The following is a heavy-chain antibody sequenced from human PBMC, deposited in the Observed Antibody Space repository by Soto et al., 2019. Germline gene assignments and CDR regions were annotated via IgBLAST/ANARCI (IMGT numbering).Heavy chain of an antibody. D-gene: IGHD1-26*01. CDR2: IYYSGST. Sequence: SETLSLTFTVSGGSISSSSYYWGGIRPPPGKGLEWIGSIYYSGSTYYNPSLKSRVTISVDTSKNQFSLKLSSVTAADTAVYYCARHLGWALDYYYYYMDVWGKGTTVTVSS. J-gene: IGHJ6*03. CDR1: GGSISSSSYY. CDR3: ARHLGWALDYYYYYMDV. V-gene: IGHV4-39*01.